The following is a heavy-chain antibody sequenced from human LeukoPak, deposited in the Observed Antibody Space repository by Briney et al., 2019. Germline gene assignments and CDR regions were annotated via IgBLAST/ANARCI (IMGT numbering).Heavy chain of an antibody. J-gene: IGHJ4*02. CDR3: ARRGGDEYSSSSEFDY. V-gene: IGHV4-34*01. CDR1: GGSFSAYS. CDR2: IYYSGST. D-gene: IGHD6-6*01. Sequence: SETLSLTCAVYGGSFSAYSWGWIRQPPGKGLEWIGSIYYSGSTYYNPSLKSRVTISVDTSKNQFSLKLSSVTAADTAVYYCARRGGDEYSSSSEFDYWGQGTLVTVSS.